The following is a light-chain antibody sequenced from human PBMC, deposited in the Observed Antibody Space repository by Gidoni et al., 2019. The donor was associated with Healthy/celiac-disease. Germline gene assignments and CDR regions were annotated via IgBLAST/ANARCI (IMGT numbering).Light chain of an antibody. V-gene: IGKV3-11*01. Sequence: DIVLTQSPATLSLSPGERATLPCRASQSVRSYVAWYQQKPGQAPRLLIYDASNSATGIPARFSGSGSGTDFTPTISSLEPEDFAVYYCQLRSNWPPYTFGQGTKLEIK. CDR2: DAS. J-gene: IGKJ2*01. CDR1: QSVRSY. CDR3: QLRSNWPPYT.